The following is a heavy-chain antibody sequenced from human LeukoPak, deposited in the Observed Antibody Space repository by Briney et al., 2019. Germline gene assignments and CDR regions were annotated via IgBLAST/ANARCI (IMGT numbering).Heavy chain of an antibody. D-gene: IGHD3-3*01. CDR2: IKQDGSEK. J-gene: IGHJ6*03. CDR1: GFTFSNYW. V-gene: IGHV3-7*01. Sequence: PGGSLRLSCAASGFTFSNYWMSWVRQAPGKGLEWVASIKQDGSEKYYVDSVKGRFTISRDSAQNSLYLQMKSLRDEDTAVYYCAREAFRTGYDFWSDSYYMDVWGKGTTVSVPS. CDR3: AREAFRTGYDFWSDSYYMDV.